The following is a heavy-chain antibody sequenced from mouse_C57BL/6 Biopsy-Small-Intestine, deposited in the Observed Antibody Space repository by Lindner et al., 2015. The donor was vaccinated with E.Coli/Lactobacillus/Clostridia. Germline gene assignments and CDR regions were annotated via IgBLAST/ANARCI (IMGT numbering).Heavy chain of an antibody. CDR1: GGSFNYYG. CDR2: IIPMIALA. CDR3: ARAAAIDGYNLRLDY. D-gene: IGHD2-12*01. V-gene: IGHV1-75*01. Sequence: SVKVSCKASGGSFNYYGLTWVRQAPGQGLEYMGRIIPMIALADYAQKFHGRVTITADQSTNTVYMEVSSLTSADTAVYYCARAAAIDGYNLRLDYWGQGTVVTVSS. J-gene: IGHJ4*01.